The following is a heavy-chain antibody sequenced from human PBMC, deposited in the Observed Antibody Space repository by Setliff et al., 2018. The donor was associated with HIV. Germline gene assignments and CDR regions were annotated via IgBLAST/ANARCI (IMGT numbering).Heavy chain of an antibody. CDR2: TKPDGSET. Sequence: SLRLSCVGSGFTFRNYWMRWVRQAPGKGLERVADTKPDGSETYYEDSVRGRFTVSRDNAKNSLYLQMASLRAEDTAVYYCARGTTGSGWFYDSWGQGVLVTVSS. CDR1: GFTFRNYW. CDR3: ARGTTGSGWFYDS. V-gene: IGHV3-7*03. D-gene: IGHD6-19*01. J-gene: IGHJ4*02.